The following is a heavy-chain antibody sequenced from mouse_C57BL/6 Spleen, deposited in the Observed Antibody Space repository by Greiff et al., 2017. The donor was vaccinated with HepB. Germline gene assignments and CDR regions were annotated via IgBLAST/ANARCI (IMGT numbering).Heavy chain of an antibody. D-gene: IGHD1-1*01. CDR1: GYTFTSYW. CDR3: ARSLYYYGSSYEFAY. CDR2: IDPNSGGT. J-gene: IGHJ3*01. Sequence: QVQLQQSGAELVKPGASVKLSCKASGYTFTSYWMHWVKQRPGRGLEWIGRIDPNSGGTKYNEKFKSKATLTVDKPSSTAYMQLSSLTSEDSAVYYCARSLYYYGSSYEFAYWGQGTLVTVSA. V-gene: IGHV1-72*01.